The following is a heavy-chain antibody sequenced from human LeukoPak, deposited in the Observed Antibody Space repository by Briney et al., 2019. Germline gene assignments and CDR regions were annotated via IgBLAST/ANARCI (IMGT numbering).Heavy chain of an antibody. Sequence: ASVKVSCKTSGYTFTGFFIHWVRLAPGQGLEWMGWINPKTGGTSYGQKFHGRVTMTRDTSVSTVYMVLRRLRYDDTAVYYCARGREILVVPFYYYIDVWGRGTTVTVSS. CDR2: INPKTGGT. CDR1: GYTFTGFF. D-gene: IGHD2-2*01. V-gene: IGHV1-2*02. J-gene: IGHJ6*03. CDR3: ARGREILVVPFYYYIDV.